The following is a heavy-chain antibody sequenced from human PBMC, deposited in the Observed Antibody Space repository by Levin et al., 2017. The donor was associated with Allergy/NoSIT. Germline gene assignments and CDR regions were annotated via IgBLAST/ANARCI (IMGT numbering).Heavy chain of an antibody. CDR2: ISSDVSYT. J-gene: IGHJ5*02. CDR3: AKGPMDT. V-gene: IGHV3-30*18. Sequence: PGGSLRLSCATSGFPFSPFGLVWVRQAPGKGLEWVSLISSDVSYTYYADSVKGRFTISRDNSKSTVYLQMSSLRPEDTGVYYCAKGPMDTWGEGTLCTDAS. D-gene: IGHD2-2*03. CDR1: GFPFSPFG.